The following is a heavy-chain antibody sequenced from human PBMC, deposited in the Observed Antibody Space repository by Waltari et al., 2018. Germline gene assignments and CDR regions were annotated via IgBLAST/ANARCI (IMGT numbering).Heavy chain of an antibody. J-gene: IGHJ5*02. CDR1: GGSISRYY. CDR3: ARSQNWFDP. CDR2: IYYSGST. Sequence: QVQLQESGPGLVKPSETLSLTCTVSGGSISRYYWSWIRQPPGKGLEWIGYIYYSGSTNYNPSLKSRVTISVDTSKNQFSLKLSSVTAADTAVYYCARSQNWFDPWGQGTLVTVSS. V-gene: IGHV4-59*01.